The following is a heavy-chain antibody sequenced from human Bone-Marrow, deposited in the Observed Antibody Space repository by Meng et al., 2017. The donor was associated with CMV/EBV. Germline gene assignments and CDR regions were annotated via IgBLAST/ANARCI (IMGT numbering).Heavy chain of an antibody. J-gene: IGHJ6*02. D-gene: IGHD6-13*01. CDR3: ARWGYSSSWKALYYYNGRDV. CDR2: INPNSGGT. Sequence: ASVKVSCKASGYTFTGYYMHWVRQAPGQGLEWMGWINPNSGGTNYAQKFQGRVTMTRDTSISTAYMELSRLRSDDTAVYYWARWGYSSSWKALYYYNGRDVCGQGTTVTVSS. V-gene: IGHV1-2*02. CDR1: GYTFTGYY.